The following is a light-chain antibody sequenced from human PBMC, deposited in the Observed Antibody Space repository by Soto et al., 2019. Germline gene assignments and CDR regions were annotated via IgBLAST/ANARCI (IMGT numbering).Light chain of an antibody. Sequence: EIVLTQSPATLSLSPGERATLSCRASQRVSSYLAWYQQKPGQAPRLHIYDASNRATGIPARFSGSGSGTDFSLTISSLEPEDFAVYYCQQRSNWPRTFGQGTKVEIK. CDR3: QQRSNWPRT. V-gene: IGKV3-11*01. CDR2: DAS. CDR1: QRVSSY. J-gene: IGKJ1*01.